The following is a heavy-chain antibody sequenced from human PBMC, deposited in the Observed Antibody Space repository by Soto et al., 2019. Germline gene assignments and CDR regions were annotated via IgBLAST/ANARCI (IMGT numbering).Heavy chain of an antibody. J-gene: IGHJ3*02. CDR1: GYTFTSYG. Sequence: ASVKVSCKASGYTFTSYGISWVRQAPGQGLEWMGWISAYNGNTNYSQKLQGRVTITTDTSTSTAYMELRSLRSDDTAVYYCARENYYDSSGYEGAFDIWGQGTMVTVSS. V-gene: IGHV1-18*04. CDR2: ISAYNGNT. D-gene: IGHD3-22*01. CDR3: ARENYYDSSGYEGAFDI.